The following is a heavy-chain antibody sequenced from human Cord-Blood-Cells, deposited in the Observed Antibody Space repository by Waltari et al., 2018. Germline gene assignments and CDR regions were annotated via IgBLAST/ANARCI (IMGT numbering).Heavy chain of an antibody. D-gene: IGHD1-26*01. J-gene: IGHJ6*03. V-gene: IGHV4-39*01. CDR1: GGSISSSRYY. CDR2: INYSGST. Sequence: QLQLQESGPGLVKPSETLSLTCTVPGGSISSSRYYWGWIRQPPGKGLEWIGIINYSGSTHHNPSLKSRVTIYVDTSKNQFSLKLSSVTAADTAVYYCARHVISIVGAPSRVYYYYMDVWGKGTTVTVSS. CDR3: ARHVISIVGAPSRVYYYYMDV.